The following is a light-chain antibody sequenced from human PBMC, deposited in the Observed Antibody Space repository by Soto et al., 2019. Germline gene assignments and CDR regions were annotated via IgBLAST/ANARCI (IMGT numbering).Light chain of an antibody. V-gene: IGLV2-14*01. CDR1: NSDVGAYNY. CDR2: EVF. CDR3: SSYTSPGSLYV. Sequence: QSALTQPASVSGSPGQSITIPCTGTNSDVGAYNYVSWYQHHPGKAPKLMIYEVFTRSSGVSSRFSGSKSGSTASLTVSGLQAEDVADYYFSSYTSPGSLYVFGTGTKLTVL. J-gene: IGLJ1*01.